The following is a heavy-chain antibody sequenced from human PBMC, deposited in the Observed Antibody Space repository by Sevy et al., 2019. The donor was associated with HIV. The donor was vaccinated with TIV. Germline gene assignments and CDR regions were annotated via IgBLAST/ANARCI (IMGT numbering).Heavy chain of an antibody. CDR3: ARHQLSGGSSGWFSNYYFDY. D-gene: IGHD6-19*01. J-gene: IGHJ4*02. V-gene: IGHV4-39*01. CDR1: GGSISSSSYY. CDR2: IFYSGST. Sequence: SETLSLTCTVSGGSISSSSYYWGWIRQPPGKGLEWIGSIFYSGSTYYNPSLKSRVTISVDTSKNQFSLKLSSVTAADTAVYYCARHQLSGGSSGWFSNYYFDYWGQGTLVTVSS.